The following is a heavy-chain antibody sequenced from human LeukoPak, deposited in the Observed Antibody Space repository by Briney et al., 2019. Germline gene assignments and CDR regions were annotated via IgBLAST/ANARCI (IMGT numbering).Heavy chain of an antibody. V-gene: IGHV4-34*01. CDR2: INHSRST. D-gene: IGHD5-18*01. Sequence: SETLSLTCAVYGGSFSGYYWSWIRQPPGKGLEWIGEINHSRSTNYNPSLKGRVTISVDTSKNQFSLKLSSVTAADTAVYYCARVGDTAMVRDGYKKYYFDYWGQGTLVTVSS. CDR3: ARVGDTAMVRDGYKKYYFDY. CDR1: GGSFSGYY. J-gene: IGHJ4*02.